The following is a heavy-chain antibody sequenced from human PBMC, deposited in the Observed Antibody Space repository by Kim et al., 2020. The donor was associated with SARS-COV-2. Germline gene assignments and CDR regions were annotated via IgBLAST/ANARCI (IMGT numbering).Heavy chain of an antibody. CDR1: GGSFSGYY. D-gene: IGHD2-2*01. CDR2: INHSGST. J-gene: IGHJ3*02. CDR3: ARDLLPARAFDI. Sequence: SETLSLTCAVYGGSFSGYYWSWIRQPPGKGLEWIGEINHSGSTNYNPSLKSRVTISVDTSKNQFSLKLSSVTAADTAVYYCARDLLPARAFDIWGQGTMVTVSS. V-gene: IGHV4-34*01.